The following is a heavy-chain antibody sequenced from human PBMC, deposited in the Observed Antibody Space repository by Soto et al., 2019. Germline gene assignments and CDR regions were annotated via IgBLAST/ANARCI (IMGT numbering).Heavy chain of an antibody. CDR2: ISYDGSNK. CDR1: GFTFSSYG. Sequence: QVQLVESGGGVVQPGRSLRLSCAASGFTFSSYGMHWVRQAPGKGLEWVAVISYDGSNKYYADSVKGRFTISRDNSKNTLYPQMNSLRAEDTAVYYCAKDRKRWLQLQFDYWGQGTLVTVSS. V-gene: IGHV3-30*18. D-gene: IGHD5-12*01. CDR3: AKDRKRWLQLQFDY. J-gene: IGHJ4*02.